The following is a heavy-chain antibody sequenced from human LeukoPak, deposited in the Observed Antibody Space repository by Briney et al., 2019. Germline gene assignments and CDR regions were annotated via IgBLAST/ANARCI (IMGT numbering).Heavy chain of an antibody. J-gene: IGHJ3*02. CDR1: GYTFTSYY. D-gene: IGHD2-2*01. Sequence: GASVKVSCKASGYTFTSYYMHWVRQAPGQGLEWMGIINPSGGSTSYAQKFQGRVTMTRDTSTSTVYMELSSLRSEDTAVYCCARAGCSSTSCYGGGDAFDIWGQGTMVTVSS. CDR2: INPSGGST. V-gene: IGHV1-46*01. CDR3: ARAGCSSTSCYGGGDAFDI.